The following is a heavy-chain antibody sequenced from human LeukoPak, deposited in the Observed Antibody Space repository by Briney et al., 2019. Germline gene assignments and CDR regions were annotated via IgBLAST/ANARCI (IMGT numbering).Heavy chain of an antibody. CDR1: GYTFTGYY. CDR2: INPNSGGT. Sequence: ASVKVSCKASGYTFTGYYMHWVRQAPGQGLEWMGWINPNSGGTNYAQKFQGRVTMTRDTSISTAYMELSRLRSDDTAVYYCARDLSYYDILTGYDKYCFDYWGQGTLVTVSS. CDR3: ARDLSYYDILTGYDKYCFDY. V-gene: IGHV1-2*02. D-gene: IGHD3-9*01. J-gene: IGHJ4*02.